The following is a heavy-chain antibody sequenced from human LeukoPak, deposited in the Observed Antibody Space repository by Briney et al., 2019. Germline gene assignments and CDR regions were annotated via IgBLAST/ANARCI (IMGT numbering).Heavy chain of an antibody. Sequence: GESLRLSCAVSGFTFRTYSMNWVRQAPGKGLEWISSISTTSIYIYYADSVKGRFTISRDNAMNSLYLHMNSLRAEDTAVYYCARVGPPSYAMDVWGQGTTVTVSS. J-gene: IGHJ6*02. CDR3: ARVGPPSYAMDV. CDR2: ISTTSIYI. CDR1: GFTFRTYS. V-gene: IGHV3-21*01.